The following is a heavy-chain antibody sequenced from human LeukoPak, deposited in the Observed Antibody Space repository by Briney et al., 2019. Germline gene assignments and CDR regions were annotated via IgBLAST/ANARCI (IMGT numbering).Heavy chain of an antibody. D-gene: IGHD2-2*01. CDR3: VRTYGYRSSTSCYVFDY. CDR2: ISSNGGST. J-gene: IGHJ4*02. Sequence: SGGSLRLSCSASGFTFSYYAMHWVRQAPGQGLAYVSAISSNGGSTYYADSVKGRFTISRDNSKNTLYLQMSSLRAEDTAVYYCVRTYGYRSSTSCYVFDYWGQGTLVTVSS. V-gene: IGHV3-64D*09. CDR1: GFTFSYYA.